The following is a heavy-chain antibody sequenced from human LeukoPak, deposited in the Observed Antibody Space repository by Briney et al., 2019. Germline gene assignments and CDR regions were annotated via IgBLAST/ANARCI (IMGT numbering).Heavy chain of an antibody. Sequence: PGGSLRLSCAASEFTFSNYGMHWVRQAPGKGLEWVAFIRYDESNEYYADSVKGRFTISRDNSKNTLYLQMNSLRAEDTAVYYCARVHYSSSYNSYYYYYYMDVWGKGTTVTISS. CDR2: IRYDESNE. CDR1: EFTFSNYG. V-gene: IGHV3-30*02. J-gene: IGHJ6*03. D-gene: IGHD6-13*01. CDR3: ARVHYSSSYNSYYYYYYMDV.